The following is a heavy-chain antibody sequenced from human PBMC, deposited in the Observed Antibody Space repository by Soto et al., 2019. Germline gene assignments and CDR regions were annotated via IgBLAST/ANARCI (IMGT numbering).Heavy chain of an antibody. V-gene: IGHV4-59*01. CDR2: IYYSGSI. D-gene: IGHD6-19*01. CDR1: GDSISSLY. CDR3: ARSLWDTSGWKTDY. J-gene: IGHJ4*02. Sequence: QVQLQESGPGLVKPSETLSLTCAVSGDSISSLYWSWIRQPPGKELEWIGYIYYSGSINYNPSLKRRVTISVDTSKNQFSLNLSSVTAADTAVYYCARSLWDTSGWKTDYWGQGTLVTVSS.